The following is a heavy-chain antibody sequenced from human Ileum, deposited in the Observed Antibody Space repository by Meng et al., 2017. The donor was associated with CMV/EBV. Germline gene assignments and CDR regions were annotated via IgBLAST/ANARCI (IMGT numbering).Heavy chain of an antibody. CDR2: IYDSGSA. Sequence: GSLRLSFSVSSGPISNYYWSWIRQPPGKVLEWIGYIYDSGSANYNPSLKSRVTISVDTSKKQFSLKLSSVTAADTAVYYCADNYRFNCYYYGMDVWGHGTTVTVSS. V-gene: IGHV4-59*01. J-gene: IGHJ6*02. CDR1: SGPISNYY. D-gene: IGHD5-24*01. CDR3: ADNYRFNCYYYGMDV.